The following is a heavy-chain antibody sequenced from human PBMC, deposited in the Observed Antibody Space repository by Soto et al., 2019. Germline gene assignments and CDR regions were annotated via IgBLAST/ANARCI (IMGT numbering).Heavy chain of an antibody. Sequence: GGSLRLSCAASGFTFDDYAMHWVRQAPGKGLEWVSGISLNSGSIGYADSVKGRFTISRDNAKNSLYLQMNSLRAEDTALYYCAKEGPNYYYYMDVWGKGTTVTVSS. V-gene: IGHV3-9*01. J-gene: IGHJ6*03. CDR2: ISLNSGSI. CDR3: AKEGPNYYYYMDV. CDR1: GFTFDDYA.